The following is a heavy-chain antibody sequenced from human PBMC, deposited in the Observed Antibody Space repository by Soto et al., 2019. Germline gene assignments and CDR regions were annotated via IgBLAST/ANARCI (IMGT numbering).Heavy chain of an antibody. V-gene: IGHV5-51*01. D-gene: IGHD3-3*01. Sequence: LGEARQISWKGSGYMFTSYWIGWVRQMPGKGLEWMGIIYPGDSDTRYSPSFQGQVTISADKSISTAYPQWSSLKASDTAMYYCARFGVFIIRSRWYSLPSWGPGTLVTV. J-gene: IGHJ5*02. CDR3: ARFGVFIIRSRWYSLPS. CDR1: GYMFTSYW. CDR2: IYPGDSDT.